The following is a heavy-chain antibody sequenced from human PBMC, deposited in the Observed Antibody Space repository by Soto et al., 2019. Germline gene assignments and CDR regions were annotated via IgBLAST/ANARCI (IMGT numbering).Heavy chain of an antibody. CDR1: GGSINNNGYF. CDR3: ARGPSGDKVDY. Sequence: SETLSLTCTVSGGSINNNGYFWSWIRQPPGSGLEWIGHIYNSGSTYSNPSLKSRLTISVDTSKNQFSLKLSSVTAADTAVYYCARGPSGDKVDYWGQGTLVTVSS. J-gene: IGHJ4*02. D-gene: IGHD1-26*01. V-gene: IGHV4-30-4*01. CDR2: IYNSGST.